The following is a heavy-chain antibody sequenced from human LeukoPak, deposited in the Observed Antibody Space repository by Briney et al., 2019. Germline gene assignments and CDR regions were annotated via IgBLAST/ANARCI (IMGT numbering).Heavy chain of an antibody. V-gene: IGHV1-24*01. CDR2: FDPEDGET. CDR3: ARDIRYFDWPTLDTARQYGMDV. CDR1: GYTLTEVA. Sequence: EASVEVSCKVSGYTLTEVAIHWVRQPPGKGLERMGSFDPEDGETIYAENFQGSVTMTEDTSTDIAYMELSSLRSEDTAVYYCARDIRYFDWPTLDTARQYGMDVWGQGTTVTVSS. J-gene: IGHJ6*02. D-gene: IGHD3-9*01.